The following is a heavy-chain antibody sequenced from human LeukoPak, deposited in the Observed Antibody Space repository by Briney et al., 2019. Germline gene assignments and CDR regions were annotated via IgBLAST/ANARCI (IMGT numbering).Heavy chain of an antibody. D-gene: IGHD6-6*01. CDR1: GFTVSSNY. Sequence: PGGSLGLSCAASGFTVSSNYMSWVRQAPGKGLEWVSVIYSGGSTYYADSVKGRFTISRDNSKNTLYLQMNSLRAEDTAVYYCARTEYSSSWVGDYWGQGTLVTVSS. V-gene: IGHV3-66*02. J-gene: IGHJ4*02. CDR2: IYSGGST. CDR3: ARTEYSSSWVGDY.